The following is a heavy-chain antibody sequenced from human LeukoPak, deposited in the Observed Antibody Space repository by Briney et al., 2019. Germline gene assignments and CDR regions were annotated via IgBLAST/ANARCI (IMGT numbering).Heavy chain of an antibody. CDR3: ARDGKAARPNYYNYYMDV. D-gene: IGHD6-6*01. J-gene: IGHJ6*03. Sequence: SETLSLTCTVSGGSISSYYWSWIRQPPGKGLEWIGYIYYSGSTNYNPSLKSRVTISVDTSKNQFSLKLSSVTAADTAVYYCARDGKAARPNYYNYYMDVWGKGTTVTVSS. CDR1: GGSISSYY. V-gene: IGHV4-59*01. CDR2: IYYSGST.